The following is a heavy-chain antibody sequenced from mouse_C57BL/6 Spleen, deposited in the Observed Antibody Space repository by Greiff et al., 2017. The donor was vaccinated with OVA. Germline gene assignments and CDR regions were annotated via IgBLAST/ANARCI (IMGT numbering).Heavy chain of an antibody. D-gene: IGHD2-1*01. CDR1: GFSLRTFGMG. J-gene: IGHJ3*01. CDR3: ARIAPYGNFSTRFAY. V-gene: IGHV8-8*01. Sequence: QVTLKVCGPGILQPSQTLSLTCSFSGFSLRTFGMGVGWIRQPSGKGLEWLAHIWWDDDKYYNPALKSRLTISKDTSKNQVFLKIANVDTADTATYYCARIAPYGNFSTRFAYWGQGTLVTVSA. CDR2: IWWDDDK.